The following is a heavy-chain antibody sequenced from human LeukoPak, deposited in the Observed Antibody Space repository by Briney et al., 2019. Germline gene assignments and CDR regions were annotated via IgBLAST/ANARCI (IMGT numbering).Heavy chain of an antibody. D-gene: IGHD3-22*01. CDR2: MFTGGST. Sequence: SETLSLTCTVSGGSISSGNYYWTWIRQPAGKALEWIGRMFTGGSTKYNPSLKSRVTISVDTSKNQLSLKLSSVTAADTAMYYCARGPDYYESTGYPWYMDVWGKGTTVTVSS. CDR1: GGSISSGNYY. J-gene: IGHJ6*03. V-gene: IGHV4-61*02. CDR3: ARGPDYYESTGYPWYMDV.